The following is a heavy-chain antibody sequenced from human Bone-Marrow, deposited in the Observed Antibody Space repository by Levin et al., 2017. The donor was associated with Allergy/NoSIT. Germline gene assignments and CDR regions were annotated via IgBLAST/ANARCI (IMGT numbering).Heavy chain of an antibody. CDR1: KFAFNFYA. Sequence: GGSLRLSCAASKFAFNFYAMHWVRQAPGKGLEWVAVISFDGRTTYYADSVKGRFTISRDRSKNTLYLQMNSLRFEDTAVYYCAKDWGYYDTSGYYFDHWGQGTLVTVSS. D-gene: IGHD3-22*01. CDR3: AKDWGYYDTSGYYFDH. CDR2: ISFDGRTT. J-gene: IGHJ4*02. V-gene: IGHV3-30*18.